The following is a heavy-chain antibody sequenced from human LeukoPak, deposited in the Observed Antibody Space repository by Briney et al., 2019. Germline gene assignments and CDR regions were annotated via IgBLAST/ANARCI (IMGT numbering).Heavy chain of an antibody. CDR3: AKTTSSSSWYKGFDY. J-gene: IGHJ4*02. D-gene: IGHD6-13*01. CDR2: ISGSGGST. Sequence: PGGSLRLSCAASGFTFSSYAMSWVRQAPGKGLEWVSAISGSGGSTYYADSVKGRFTTSRDNSKNTLYLQMNSLRAEDTAVYYCAKTTSSSSWYKGFDYWGQGTLVTVSS. V-gene: IGHV3-23*01. CDR1: GFTFSSYA.